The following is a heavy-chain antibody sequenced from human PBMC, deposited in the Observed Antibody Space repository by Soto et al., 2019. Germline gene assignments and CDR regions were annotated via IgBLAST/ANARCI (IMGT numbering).Heavy chain of an antibody. CDR1: GFSVSSNY. Sequence: EAQVVETGGGLIQPGGSLRLSCATSGFSVSSNYMSWVRQVPGKGLEWVSVIYSGGSTYYADSVKGRFTISRDNTNNPVFIQMSSLRAESTAVYFCARGLYYDFWSGYPTGFYGMDVWGQRTTVIVSS. J-gene: IGHJ6*02. V-gene: IGHV3-53*02. CDR2: IYSGGST. CDR3: ARGLYYDFWSGYPTGFYGMDV. D-gene: IGHD3-3*01.